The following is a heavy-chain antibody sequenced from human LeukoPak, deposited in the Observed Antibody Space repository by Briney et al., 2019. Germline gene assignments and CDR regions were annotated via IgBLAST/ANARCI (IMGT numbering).Heavy chain of an antibody. D-gene: IGHD7-27*01. Sequence: SETLSLTCTVSGASISDYYWSWIRKPPGKGLEWIGFFSNSGTTNYNPSLKSRVTMSVDTSKNQFSLKLSSVTAADTAVYYCARGSNWGDYWGQGTLVTVSS. CDR2: FSNSGTT. CDR1: GASISDYY. V-gene: IGHV4-59*12. CDR3: ARGSNWGDY. J-gene: IGHJ4*02.